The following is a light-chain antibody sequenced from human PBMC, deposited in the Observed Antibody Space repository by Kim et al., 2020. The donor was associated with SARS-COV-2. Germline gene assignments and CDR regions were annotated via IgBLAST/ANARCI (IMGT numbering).Light chain of an antibody. J-gene: IGKJ1*01. CDR2: LTS. CDR1: QNIGNK. CDR3: QQYKNYPRT. Sequence: DIQMTQSPSTLPASVGDRVTITCRTSQNIGNKLAWYQQRPGAAPNLLIYLTSYLESGVPSRFSGSGSGTEFTLTISTLQPEDFATYYCQQYKNYPRTFGQGTKVDIK. V-gene: IGKV1-5*03.